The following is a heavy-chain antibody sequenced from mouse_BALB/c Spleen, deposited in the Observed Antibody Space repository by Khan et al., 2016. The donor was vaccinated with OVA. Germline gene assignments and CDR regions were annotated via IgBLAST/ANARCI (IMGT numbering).Heavy chain of an antibody. CDR1: GYTFSSYV. D-gene: IGHD2-10*02. Sequence: VQLKQSGPELVKPGASVKMSCKASGYTFSSYVMYWVKQKPGQGLEWIGYINPDNDDTKYNEKFKGKATLTADKSSSTAYMELSRLTSEDSAVYYCARREYARDWGQATLATVSA. J-gene: IGHJ3*01. CDR2: INPDNDDT. V-gene: IGHV1S136*01. CDR3: ARREYARD.